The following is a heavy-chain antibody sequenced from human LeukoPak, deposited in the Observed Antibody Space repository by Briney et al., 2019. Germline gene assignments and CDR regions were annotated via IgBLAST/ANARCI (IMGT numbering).Heavy chain of an antibody. V-gene: IGHV3-21*01. CDR1: GXTFSSXX. CDR3: ARDYYASSGYYDY. Sequence: ASGXTFSSXXMSWVRQXXGXXLEWVSSISSSSSYTSYALSVTGPFTISRDNAKNSLYLQMNSLRAEDTAVYYRARDYYASSGYYDYWGQGTLVTVSS. CDR2: ISSSSSYT. D-gene: IGHD3-22*01. J-gene: IGHJ4*02.